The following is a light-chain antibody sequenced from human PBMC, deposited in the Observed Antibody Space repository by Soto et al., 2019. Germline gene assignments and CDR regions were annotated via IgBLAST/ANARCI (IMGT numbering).Light chain of an antibody. CDR3: QQYNSYSGT. V-gene: IGKV3-15*01. J-gene: IGKJ1*01. CDR2: GAS. Sequence: EIVMTQSPATLSLSPGERATLSCRASESVSTNLAWYQQKAGQAPRLLIYGASTRATGIPARFSGSGSGTEFTLTISSLQPDDFATYYCQQYNSYSGTFGQGTKVDIK. CDR1: ESVSTN.